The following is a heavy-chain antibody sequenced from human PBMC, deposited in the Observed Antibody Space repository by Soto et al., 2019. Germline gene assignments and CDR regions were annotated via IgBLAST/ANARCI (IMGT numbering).Heavy chain of an antibody. J-gene: IGHJ4*02. CDR3: ARPVGATTMRWSRFDY. V-gene: IGHV4-31*03. CDR1: GGYIISGGYY. CDR2: IYYSGST. D-gene: IGHD1-26*01. Sequence: TSETLSLTCTVSGGYIISGGYYWSWIRPHPGKGLEWIGYIYYSGSTYYNPSLKSRVTISVDTSKNQFSLKLSSVTAADTAVYYCARPVGATTMRWSRFDYWGQGTLVTVSS.